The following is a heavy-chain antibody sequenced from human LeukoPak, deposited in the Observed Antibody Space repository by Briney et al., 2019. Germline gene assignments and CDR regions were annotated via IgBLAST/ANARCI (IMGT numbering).Heavy chain of an antibody. CDR1: GGSISSYY. CDR2: IYYSGST. V-gene: IGHV4-59*01. CDR3: AREAYGDLLSYFDY. D-gene: IGHD4-17*01. J-gene: IGHJ4*02. Sequence: PSETLSLTCTVSGGSISSYYWSWIRQPPGKGLEWIGYIYYSGSTNYKPSLKSRVTISVDTSKNQFSLKLSSVAAADTAVYYCAREAYGDLLSYFDYWGQGTLVTVSS.